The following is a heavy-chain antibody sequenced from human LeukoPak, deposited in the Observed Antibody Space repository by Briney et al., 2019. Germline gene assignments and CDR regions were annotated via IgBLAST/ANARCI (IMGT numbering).Heavy chain of an antibody. CDR1: GGSISSSSYY. J-gene: IGHJ3*02. CDR3: ARQGRAGRRAFDI. D-gene: IGHD3-10*01. V-gene: IGHV4-39*01. CDR2: IYYSGST. Sequence: SGTLSLTCTVSGGSISSSSYYWGWIRQPPGKGLEWIGSIYYSGSTYYNPSLKSRITISVDTSKNQFSLKLSSVTAADTAVCYCARQGRAGRRAFDIWGQGTMVTVSS.